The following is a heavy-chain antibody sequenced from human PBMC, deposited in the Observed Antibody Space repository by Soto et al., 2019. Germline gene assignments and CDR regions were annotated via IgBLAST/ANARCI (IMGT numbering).Heavy chain of an antibody. J-gene: IGHJ6*02. V-gene: IGHV3-53*04. CDR3: ARDGPYYFASRMAV. CDR2: LHSGGDT. D-gene: IGHD3-10*01. Sequence: EVQLVESGGGLVQPGGSLRLSCVASGIPVSSNYMTWVRQAPGKGLEWVSVLHSGGDTYYENSVKGRFTISRHDSTNTLFLQMNSLTAEDTAVYYCARDGPYYFASRMAVWGQGTTVTVSS. CDR1: GIPVSSNY.